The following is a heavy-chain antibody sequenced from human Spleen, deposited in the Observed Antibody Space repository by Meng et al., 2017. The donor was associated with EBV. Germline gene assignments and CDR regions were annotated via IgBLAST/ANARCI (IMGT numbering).Heavy chain of an antibody. Sequence: GFTFSSCCMNWVRQAPGKGLEWVSYISSSGNIIFYADSVKGRFTISRDNAKKSLFLQMNSLRAEDTAVYYCVRVVSGYGAYWGQGTLVTVSS. V-gene: IGHV3-48*04. CDR2: ISSSGNII. D-gene: IGHD5-12*01. J-gene: IGHJ4*02. CDR1: GFTFSSCC. CDR3: VRVVSGYGAY.